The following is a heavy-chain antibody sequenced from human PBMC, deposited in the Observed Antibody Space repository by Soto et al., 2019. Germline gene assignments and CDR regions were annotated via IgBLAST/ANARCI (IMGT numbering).Heavy chain of an antibody. J-gene: IGHJ5*02. Sequence: GASVKVSCKASGGTFSSYTISWVRQAPGQGLEWMGRIIPILGIANYAQKFQGRVTITADKSTSTAYMELSSLRSEDTAVYYCARDPQEMAYKMADWFDPWGQGTLVTVSS. CDR2: IIPILGIA. CDR3: ARDPQEMAYKMADWFDP. V-gene: IGHV1-69*04. CDR1: GGTFSSYT. D-gene: IGHD1-1*01.